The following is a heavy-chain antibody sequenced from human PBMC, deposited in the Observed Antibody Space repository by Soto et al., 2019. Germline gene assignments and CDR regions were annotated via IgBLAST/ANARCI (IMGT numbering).Heavy chain of an antibody. CDR3: ARASFGTVAGTMYYGMDV. D-gene: IGHD6-19*01. Sequence: SETLSLTCAVYGGSFSGYYWSWIRQPPGKGLEWIGEINHSGSANYKLSLKSRVTISVATSKNQFSLKLSSVTAADTAVYYCARASFGTVAGTMYYGMDVWGQGTTVTAP. V-gene: IGHV4-34*01. CDR2: INHSGSA. CDR1: GGSFSGYY. J-gene: IGHJ6*02.